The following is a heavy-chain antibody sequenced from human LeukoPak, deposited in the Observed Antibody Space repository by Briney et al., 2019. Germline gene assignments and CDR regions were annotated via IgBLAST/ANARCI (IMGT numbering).Heavy chain of an antibody. CDR2: INPNSGGT. CDR1: GDTLTGYN. CDR3: ARGGYYDSSGAQGY. J-gene: IGHJ4*02. D-gene: IGHD3-22*01. V-gene: IGHV1-2*02. Sequence: ASVKVSCKASGDTLTGYNSHWGRQAPGQGLEWRGWINPNSGGTNYAQKFQGRVTMTRDTSISTAYMELSRLRSDDTAVYYCARGGYYDSSGAQGYWGQGTLVTVSS.